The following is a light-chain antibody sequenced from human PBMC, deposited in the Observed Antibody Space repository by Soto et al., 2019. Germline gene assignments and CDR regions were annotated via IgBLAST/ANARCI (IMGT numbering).Light chain of an antibody. J-gene: IGKJ1*01. V-gene: IGKV1-39*01. CDR3: QQYHEYW. Sequence: DIQMTQSPSSLSASVGDRVTITCRASQSISNSLHWYQQKPGKAPKLLISAASSLQSGVPSRFSGSGSGTDFTLTISSLQLEDFATYYCQQYHEYWFGQGTKVDIK. CDR2: AAS. CDR1: QSISNS.